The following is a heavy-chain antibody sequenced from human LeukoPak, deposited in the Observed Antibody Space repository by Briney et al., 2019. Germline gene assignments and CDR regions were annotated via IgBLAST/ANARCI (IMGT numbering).Heavy chain of an antibody. J-gene: IGHJ6*02. CDR3: ARGSGSYDNANYYGMDV. CDR2: IFPGDSDT. V-gene: IGHV5-51*01. Sequence: GESLKISCKGSGYGFTTYWIGWVRQMPGKGLEWMGTIFPGDSDTRYSPSFQGQVTISADKSISTAYLQWNSLRASDTAKYYCARGSGSYDNANYYGMDVSGQGTTVTVSS. D-gene: IGHD3-10*01. CDR1: GYGFTTYW.